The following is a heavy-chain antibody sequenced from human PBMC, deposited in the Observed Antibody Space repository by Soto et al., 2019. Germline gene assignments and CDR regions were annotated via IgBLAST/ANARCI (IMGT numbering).Heavy chain of an antibody. CDR3: SNVRGPITDLCGGDCYFDY. J-gene: IGHJ4*02. V-gene: IGHV3-23*01. CDR1: GFTFSSYA. D-gene: IGHD2-21*02. Sequence: GGSLRLSCAASGFTFSSYAMSWVRQAPGKGLEWVSAISGSGGSTYYADSVKGRFTISRDNSKNTLYLQMNSLRAEDTAVYYCSNVRGPITDLCGGDCYFDYWGQGTLVTVSS. CDR2: ISGSGGST.